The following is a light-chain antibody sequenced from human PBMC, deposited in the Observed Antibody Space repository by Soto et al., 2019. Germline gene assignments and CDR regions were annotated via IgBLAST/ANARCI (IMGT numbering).Light chain of an antibody. J-gene: IGKJ4*01. Sequence: EIVLTQSPATLSLSPGERATLSCRASQSVSSYLAWYQQRPGQAPRLLIYDASNRATDIPARFRGSGSGTDFTLTITSLEPEDFAVYYCQQRSNWPLTFGGGNKVEIK. CDR1: QSVSSY. V-gene: IGKV3-11*01. CDR2: DAS. CDR3: QQRSNWPLT.